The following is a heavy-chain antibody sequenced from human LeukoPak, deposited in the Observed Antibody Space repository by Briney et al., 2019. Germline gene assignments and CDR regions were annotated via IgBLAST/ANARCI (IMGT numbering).Heavy chain of an antibody. V-gene: IGHV4-30-4*08. Sequence: SQTLSLTCTVSGGSISSSDYYWSWIRQPPGKGLEWIGYIYYGGSTYYNPSLKSRVTISVDTSKNQFSLKLSSVTAADTAVYYCARVPWRLQYFDYWGQGTLVTVSS. J-gene: IGHJ4*02. CDR2: IYYGGST. CDR3: ARVPWRLQYFDY. D-gene: IGHD4-11*01. CDR1: GGSISSSDYY.